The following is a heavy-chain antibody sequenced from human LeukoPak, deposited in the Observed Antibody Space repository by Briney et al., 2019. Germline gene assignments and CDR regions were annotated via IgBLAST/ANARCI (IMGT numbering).Heavy chain of an antibody. CDR3: ARGGIAAAALVHLDY. CDR1: RGSISNYY. J-gene: IGHJ4*02. CDR2: FSYSGST. D-gene: IGHD6-13*01. V-gene: IGHV4-59*01. Sequence: NPSETLSLTCTVSRGSISNYYWGWIRQPPGKGLEWIGFFSYSGSTNYNPSLKSRVTISVDTSKNQFSLKLTSVTAADTAVYYCARGGIAAAALVHLDYWGQGTLVTVSS.